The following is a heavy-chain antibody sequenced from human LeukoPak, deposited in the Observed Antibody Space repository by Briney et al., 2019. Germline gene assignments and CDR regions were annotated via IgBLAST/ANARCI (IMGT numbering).Heavy chain of an antibody. CDR3: AKTRWSGTEYADVDQ. D-gene: IGHD3-3*01. Sequence: GGSLRLSCAFCGYTLEDFATQWVRQAPGKGLEWVSLIREDGRTTHYVDSVKGRFAISRDNTKRSLYLQINSMRTEDTALYYCAKTRWSGTEYADVDQWGQGTLVTVSS. V-gene: IGHV3-43*02. J-gene: IGHJ4*02. CDR2: IREDGRTT. CDR1: GYTLEDFA.